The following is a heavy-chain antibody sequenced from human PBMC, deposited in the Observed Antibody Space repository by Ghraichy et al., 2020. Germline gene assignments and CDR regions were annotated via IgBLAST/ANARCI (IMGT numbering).Heavy chain of an antibody. CDR3: SRGPTYHYYSNYAMDN. CDR2: ISSSSSII. V-gene: IGHV3-48*01. CDR1: GFTFSSYS. Sequence: GESLNISCAASGFTFSSYSMNWVRQAPGKGLEWVSYISSSSSIIYYADSVKGRFTISRDNDKNSLHLQMNSLSAEDTAVYYCSRGPTYHYYSNYAMDNWRKGTLVTVSS. J-gene: IGHJ4*02. D-gene: IGHD4-11*01.